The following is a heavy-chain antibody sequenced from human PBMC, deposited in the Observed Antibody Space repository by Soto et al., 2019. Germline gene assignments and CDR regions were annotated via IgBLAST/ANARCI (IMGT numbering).Heavy chain of an antibody. CDR2: ISGSGGST. V-gene: IGHV3-23*01. CDR3: AKALRLDSSGSPGAFDI. J-gene: IGHJ3*02. Sequence: PGGSLRLSCAASGFTFSSYAMSWVRQAPGKXLEWVSAISGSGGSTYYADSVKGRFTISRDNSKNTLYLQMNSLRAEDTAVYYCAKALRLDSSGSPGAFDIWGQGTMVTVSS. CDR1: GFTFSSYA. D-gene: IGHD3-22*01.